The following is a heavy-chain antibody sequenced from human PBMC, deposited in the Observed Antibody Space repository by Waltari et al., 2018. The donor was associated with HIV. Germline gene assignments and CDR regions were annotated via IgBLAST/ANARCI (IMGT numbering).Heavy chain of an antibody. Sequence: EVQLVESGGGLIQPGGSLRLSCAASGFTVSSNYMSWVRQAPGKGLEWVSVINSGGSTYYAESVKGRFTISRDNSKNTVFLQMNSLRADDTAVYYCARAGDSNFGYWCFNLWGRGTLLTVSS. D-gene: IGHD4-4*01. CDR3: ARAGDSNFGYWCFNL. CDR2: INSGGST. J-gene: IGHJ2*01. CDR1: GFTVSSNY. V-gene: IGHV3-53*01.